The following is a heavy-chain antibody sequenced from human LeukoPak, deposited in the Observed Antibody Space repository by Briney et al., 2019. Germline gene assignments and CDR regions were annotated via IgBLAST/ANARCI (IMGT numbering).Heavy chain of an antibody. D-gene: IGHD1-26*01. V-gene: IGHV3-53*01. CDR1: GFTVSSSY. Sequence: GGSLRLSCAASGFTVSSSYMSWVRQAPGKGLEWVSVIYSGGSTYYADSVKGRFTISRDNSKNTLYLQMNSLRAEDTAVYYCARGSGSYYYSPYYFDYWGQGTLVTVSS. CDR2: IYSGGST. CDR3: ARGSGSYYYSPYYFDY. J-gene: IGHJ4*02.